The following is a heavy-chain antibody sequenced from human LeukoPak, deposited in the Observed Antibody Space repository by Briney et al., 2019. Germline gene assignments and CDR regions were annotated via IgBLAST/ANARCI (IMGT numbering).Heavy chain of an antibody. J-gene: IGHJ4*02. D-gene: IGHD6-19*01. V-gene: IGHV3-74*01. Sequence: GGSLRLSCAASGFTFSSFWMHWVRQAPGKGLEWVSSIKGDGSSTNYADSVKGRFTISRHNSKNTLYLQMNSLRAEDTAVYYCARAPEWLIFDYWGQGTLVTVSS. CDR2: IKGDGSST. CDR1: GFTFSSFW. CDR3: ARAPEWLIFDY.